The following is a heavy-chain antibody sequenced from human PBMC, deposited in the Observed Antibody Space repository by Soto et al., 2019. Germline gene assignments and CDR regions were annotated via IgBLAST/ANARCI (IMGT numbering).Heavy chain of an antibody. CDR2: IYYSGST. CDR1: GGSISSGGYF. Sequence: QVQLQESGPGLVKPSQTLSLTCTVSGGSISSGGYFWSWIRQHPGKVLEWIGYIYYSGSTSYTPSLTSRVKSSVAASKNHFSLKLSSGTAADTAAYYCGRSVSAWGQGTGVTVSS. CDR3: GRSVSA. V-gene: IGHV4-31*03. J-gene: IGHJ5*02.